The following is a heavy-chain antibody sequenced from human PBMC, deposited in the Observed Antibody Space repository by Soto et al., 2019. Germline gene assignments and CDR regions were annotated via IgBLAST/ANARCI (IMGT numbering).Heavy chain of an antibody. V-gene: IGHV3-11*05. CDR1: GLTFSSYA. D-gene: IGHD3-16*01. Sequence: PGGSLRLSCAASGLTFSSYAMSWVRQAPGKGLEWVSYISSSSSYTNYADSVKGRFTISRDNAKNSLYLQMISLRAEDTAVYYCAKGENYDYVWGTWGWGQGTLVTVSS. CDR3: AKGENYDYVWGTWG. J-gene: IGHJ4*02. CDR2: ISSSSSYT.